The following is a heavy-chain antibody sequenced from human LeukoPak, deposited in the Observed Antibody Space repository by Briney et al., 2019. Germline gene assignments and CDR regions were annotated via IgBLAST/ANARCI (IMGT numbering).Heavy chain of an antibody. CDR3: ARVDGGALRY. J-gene: IGHJ4*02. CDR2: ISSSGSTI. D-gene: IGHD3-16*01. CDR1: GFAFSSYE. Sequence: GESQKISCAASGFAFSSYEMNWVRQAPGKGLEWVSYISSSGSTIYYADSVKGRFTISRDNAKNSLYLQVNSLRAEDTAVYYCARVDGGALRYWGQGTLVTVSS. V-gene: IGHV3-48*03.